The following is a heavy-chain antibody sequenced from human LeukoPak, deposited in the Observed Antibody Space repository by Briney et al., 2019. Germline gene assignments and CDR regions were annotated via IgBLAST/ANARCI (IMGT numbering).Heavy chain of an antibody. J-gene: IGHJ6*02. CDR2: ISGSGGST. Sequence: GGSLRLSCAASGFTFSSYAMSWVRQAPGKGLEWVSAISGSGGSTYYADSVKGRFTISRDNSKNTLYLQMNSLRDEDTAVYYCARARPWDSSRSYYFGMDVWGHGTTVTVSS. D-gene: IGHD3-22*01. CDR1: GFTFSSYA. V-gene: IGHV3-23*01. CDR3: ARARPWDSSRSYYFGMDV.